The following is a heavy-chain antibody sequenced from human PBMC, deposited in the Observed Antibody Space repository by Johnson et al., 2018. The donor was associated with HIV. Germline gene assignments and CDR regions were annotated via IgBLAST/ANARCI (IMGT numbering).Heavy chain of an antibody. D-gene: IGHD2-8*02. Sequence: VQLVESGGGVVQPGRSLRLSCAASGFTFSTYGMSWVRQAPGKGLEWVSGINWNGGSTGYADSVKGRFTISRDNAKKSLYLQMNSLRAEDTAVYYCAKSGLFVLVVYAPDVFDFWGQGTMVTVSS. CDR2: INWNGGST. CDR3: AKSGLFVLVVYAPDVFDF. CDR1: GFTFSTYG. V-gene: IGHV3-20*04. J-gene: IGHJ3*01.